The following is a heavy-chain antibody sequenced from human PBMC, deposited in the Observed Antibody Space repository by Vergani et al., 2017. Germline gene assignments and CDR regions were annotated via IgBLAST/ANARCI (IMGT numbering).Heavy chain of an antibody. V-gene: IGHV4-34*01. CDR1: GGSFSGYY. J-gene: IGHJ4*02. CDR3: ARGPAARRLVRNFDY. Sequence: QVQLQQWGAGLLKPSETLSLTCAVYGGSFSGYYWSWIRQPPGKGLEWIGEINHSGSTNYNPSLKSGVTISVDTSKNQFSLKLSSVPAADTAVYYCARGPAARRLVRNFDYWGQGTLVTVSS. CDR2: INHSGST. D-gene: IGHD6-19*01.